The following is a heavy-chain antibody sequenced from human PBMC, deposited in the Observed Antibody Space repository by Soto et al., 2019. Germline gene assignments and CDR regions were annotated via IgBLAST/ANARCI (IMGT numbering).Heavy chain of an antibody. CDR2: INPSGGTT. CDR1: GYTFTYYY. Sequence: QVQLVQSGAEVEKPGASVKVSCKASGYTFTYYYIHWVRQAPGQGLEWMGFINPSGGTTSQAQKCQCRGTMTSDTSASTVYMELSSLRSEDTAMYYCARGPYSSGSLYYLDYWGQGTLVTVSS. CDR3: ARGPYSSGSLYYLDY. D-gene: IGHD2-8*02. J-gene: IGHJ4*02. V-gene: IGHV1-46*01.